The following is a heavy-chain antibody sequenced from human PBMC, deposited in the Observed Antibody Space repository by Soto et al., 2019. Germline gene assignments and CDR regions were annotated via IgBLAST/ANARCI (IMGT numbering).Heavy chain of an antibody. V-gene: IGHV4-39*07. J-gene: IGHJ4*02. D-gene: IGHD6-13*01. CDR1: GGSISSSTYY. CDR3: ARTMQLVSDY. Sequence: TSETLSLTCTVSGGSISSSTYYWGWIRQPPGKGLEWIGSIYYSGSTYYNPSLKSRVTISVDTSKNQFSLKLSSVTAADTAVYYCARTMQLVSDYWGQGTLVTSPQ. CDR2: IYYSGST.